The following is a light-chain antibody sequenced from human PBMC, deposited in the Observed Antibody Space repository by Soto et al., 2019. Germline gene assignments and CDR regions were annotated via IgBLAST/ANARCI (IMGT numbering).Light chain of an antibody. CDR2: GAS. J-gene: IGKJ1*01. CDR3: QQYGSSPRT. CDR1: QSVSSSY. Sequence: EIVLTQSPGTLSLSPGERATLSCRASQSVSSSYLAWYQQKPGQAPRLLIYGASSRATGIPDRFNGSGSGTDFTLTISRLEPEDVAVYYCQQYGSSPRTFGQGTKVEIK. V-gene: IGKV3-20*01.